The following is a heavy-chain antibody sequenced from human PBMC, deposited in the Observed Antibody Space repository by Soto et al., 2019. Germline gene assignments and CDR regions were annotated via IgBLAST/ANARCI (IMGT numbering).Heavy chain of an antibody. CDR3: AGPHDRAGLGT. J-gene: IGHJ5*02. CDR1: ENTFSTYL. D-gene: IGHD1-1*01. CDR2: HNGYNGQT. V-gene: IGHV1-3*01. Sequence: ASVKVSCKASENTFSTYLVHWVRQVHGQGLEWMGWHNGYNGQTEYSQKFQGRVPITRDTSAKTAYLELRSLTSEDTAVYYCAGPHDRAGLGTWGQGTLVTVSS.